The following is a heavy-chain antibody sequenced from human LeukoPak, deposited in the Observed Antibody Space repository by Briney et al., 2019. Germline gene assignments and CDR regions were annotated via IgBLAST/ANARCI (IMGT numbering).Heavy chain of an antibody. CDR2: INHSGST. J-gene: IGHJ4*02. CDR1: GGSFSGYH. V-gene: IGHV4-34*01. D-gene: IGHD3-22*01. Sequence: SETLSLTCAVYGGSFSGYHWSWIRQPPGKGLEWIGEINHSGSTNYNPSLKSRVTISVDTSKNQFSLKLSSVTAADTAVYYCSYYDSSGLDDYWGQGTLVTVSS. CDR3: SYYDSSGLDDY.